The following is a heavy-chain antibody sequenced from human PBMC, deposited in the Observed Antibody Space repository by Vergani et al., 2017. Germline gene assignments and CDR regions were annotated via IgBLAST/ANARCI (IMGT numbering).Heavy chain of an antibody. V-gene: IGHV3-30-3*01. J-gene: IGHJ4*02. CDR3: ARDPTYYDFWSGYYFDY. CDR2: ISYDGSNK. D-gene: IGHD3-3*01. Sequence: QVQLVESGGGVVQPGRSLRLSCAASGFTLSSYAMHWVRQAPGKGLEWVTNISYDGSNKYYADSVKGRVTIARDNSKNTLYLQMNSLRAEDTAVYYCARDPTYYDFWSGYYFDYWCQGTLVTVSS. CDR1: GFTLSSYA.